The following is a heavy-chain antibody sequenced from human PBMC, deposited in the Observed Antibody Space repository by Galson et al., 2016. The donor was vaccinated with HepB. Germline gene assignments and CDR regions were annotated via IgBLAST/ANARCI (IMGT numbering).Heavy chain of an antibody. Sequence: ETLSLTCTVSGGSISSSSYYWGWIRQPPGKGLEWIGSIYYSGSTYYNPSLQSRVTISVDTSKNRFSLKMSSVTAADTAVYYCARRFRYTYGPPYGMDVWGQGTTVTVSS. CDR3: ARRFRYTYGPPYGMDV. J-gene: IGHJ6*02. D-gene: IGHD5-18*01. V-gene: IGHV4-39*01. CDR2: IYYSGST. CDR1: GGSISSSSYY.